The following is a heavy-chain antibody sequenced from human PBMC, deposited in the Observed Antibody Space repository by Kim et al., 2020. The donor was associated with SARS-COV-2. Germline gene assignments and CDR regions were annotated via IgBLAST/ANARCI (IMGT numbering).Heavy chain of an antibody. Sequence: GGSLRLSCAASGFTFSSYWMSWVRQAPGKGLEWVANIKQDGSEKYYVDSVKGRFTISRDNAKNSLYLQMNSLRAKDRAVYYCARVGSSSWYFDYWGQGSLVTVSS. J-gene: IGHJ4*02. D-gene: IGHD6-13*01. CDR2: IKQDGSEK. V-gene: IGHV3-7*04. CDR3: ARVGSSSWYFDY. CDR1: GFTFSSYW.